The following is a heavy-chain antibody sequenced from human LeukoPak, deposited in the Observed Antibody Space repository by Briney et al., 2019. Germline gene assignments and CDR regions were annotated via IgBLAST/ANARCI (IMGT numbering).Heavy chain of an antibody. CDR3: ARVSCSSTSCSLPYY. J-gene: IGHJ4*02. D-gene: IGHD2-2*01. Sequence: AGSLRLSCAASGFTFSSYGMHWVRQAPGKGLEWVAVISYDGSNKYYADSVKGRFTISRDNSNNTLYLQMNSLRAEDTAVYYCARVSCSSTSCSLPYYWGQGTLVTVSS. CDR1: GFTFSSYG. V-gene: IGHV3-30*03. CDR2: ISYDGSNK.